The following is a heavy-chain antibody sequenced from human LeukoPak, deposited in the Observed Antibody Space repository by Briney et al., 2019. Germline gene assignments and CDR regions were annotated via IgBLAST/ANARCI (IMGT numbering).Heavy chain of an antibody. Sequence: GGSLRLSCAASGFTFSSYGMHWVRQAPGKGLEWVSVIYSGGTTYYADSVKGRFTISRDNSKNTVHLQMNSLRAEDTAVYYCTRDQSVGTTTGWFDPWGQGTLVTVSS. D-gene: IGHD1-26*01. CDR2: IYSGGTT. CDR3: TRDQSVGTTTGWFDP. V-gene: IGHV3-NL1*01. J-gene: IGHJ5*02. CDR1: GFTFSSYG.